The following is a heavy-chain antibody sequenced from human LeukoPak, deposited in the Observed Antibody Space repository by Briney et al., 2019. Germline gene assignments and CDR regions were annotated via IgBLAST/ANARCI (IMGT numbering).Heavy chain of an antibody. Sequence: PSETLSLTCTVSGGPISSGDYYWSWIRQPPGKGLEWIGYIYYSGSTYYNPSLKSRVTISVDTSKNQFSLKLSSVAAADTAVYYCARDCLETGYYYYGMDVWGQGTTVTVSS. D-gene: IGHD3-3*01. CDR2: IYYSGST. V-gene: IGHV4-30-4*01. CDR1: GGPISSGDYY. J-gene: IGHJ6*02. CDR3: ARDCLETGYYYYGMDV.